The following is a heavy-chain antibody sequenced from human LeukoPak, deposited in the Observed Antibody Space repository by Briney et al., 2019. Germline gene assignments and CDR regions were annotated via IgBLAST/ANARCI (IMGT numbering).Heavy chain of an antibody. CDR1: GGTFSSYA. Sequence: SVKVSCKASGGTFSSYAISWVRQAPGQGLEWMGGIIPIFGTANYAQKFQGRVTITADESTSTAYMELSSLRSEDTAVYYCAGGSINFSGSYYSDYYYGMDVWGKGTTVTVSS. J-gene: IGHJ6*04. V-gene: IGHV1-69*01. D-gene: IGHD3-10*01. CDR3: AGGSINFSGSYYSDYYYGMDV. CDR2: IIPIFGTA.